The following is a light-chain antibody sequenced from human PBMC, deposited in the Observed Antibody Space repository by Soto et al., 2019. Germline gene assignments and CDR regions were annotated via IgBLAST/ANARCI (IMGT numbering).Light chain of an antibody. V-gene: IGLV2-14*01. CDR2: EVN. Sequence: QSALTQPASVSGSPGQSITISCTGTSSDIGGYNYVSWYQQFPGKAPKLMISEVNNRPSGVSSRFSGSRSGNTASLTISGVQAEDEAAYYCSSYTSSGTWVFGGGTKVTLL. J-gene: IGLJ3*02. CDR3: SSYTSSGTWV. CDR1: SSDIGGYNY.